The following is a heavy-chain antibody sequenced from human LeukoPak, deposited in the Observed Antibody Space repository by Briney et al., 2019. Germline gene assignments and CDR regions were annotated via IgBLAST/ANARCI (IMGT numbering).Heavy chain of an antibody. J-gene: IGHJ4*02. Sequence: PAGSLRLSCAAAGFTVSDYWMSWVRQASGKGLEWVANIKYHGSDEHYVDSVRGRFTISRDNAKNSLFLQMNSLRAEDTAVYYCARIGGSGTYSDYWGQGTLVTVSS. D-gene: IGHD3-10*01. V-gene: IGHV3-7*01. CDR1: GFTVSDYW. CDR2: IKYHGSDE. CDR3: ARIGGSGTYSDY.